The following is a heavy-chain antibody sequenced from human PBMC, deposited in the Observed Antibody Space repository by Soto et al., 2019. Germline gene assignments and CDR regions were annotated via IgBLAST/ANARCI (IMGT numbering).Heavy chain of an antibody. Sequence: GSLRLSCAASGFSFSNAWMSWIRQAPGKGLEWVGRIKSKASGGTADYGAPVNGRFTISRDDSKNTLYLQMNSLKTEDTAVYYCTTAGAHSYADYWGQGTLVTVSS. D-gene: IGHD5-18*01. CDR2: IKSKASGGTA. CDR3: TTAGAHSYADY. J-gene: IGHJ4*02. CDR1: GFSFSNAW. V-gene: IGHV3-15*07.